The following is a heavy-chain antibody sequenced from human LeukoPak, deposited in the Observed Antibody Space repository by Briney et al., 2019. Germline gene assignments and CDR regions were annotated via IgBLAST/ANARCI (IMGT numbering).Heavy chain of an antibody. J-gene: IGHJ3*02. Sequence: GSLRLSYAASGFIFSNYWVTWLRRAPGKGLEWVANVKQDGSEKYYVDSVKGRFTISRDNAKNSLYLQLDSLRAEDTAVYYCARDLGGAPWANAFDIWGQGTKVTVSS. V-gene: IGHV3-7*05. CDR1: GFIFSNYW. D-gene: IGHD4-23*01. CDR2: VKQDGSEK. CDR3: ARDLGGAPWANAFDI.